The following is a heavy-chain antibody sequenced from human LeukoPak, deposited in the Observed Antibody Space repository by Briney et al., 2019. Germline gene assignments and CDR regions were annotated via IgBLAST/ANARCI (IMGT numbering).Heavy chain of an antibody. V-gene: IGHV3-9*01. CDR2: ISWNSGSI. CDR1: GFTFDDYA. J-gene: IGHJ4*02. Sequence: GGSLRLSCAASGFTFDDYAMHWVRQAPGKGLEWGSGISWNSGSIGYADSVKGRFTISRDNAKNSLYLQMNSLRAEDTALYYCAKDRSSSPVGGFDYWGQGTLVTVSS. CDR3: AKDRSSSPVGGFDY. D-gene: IGHD6-13*01.